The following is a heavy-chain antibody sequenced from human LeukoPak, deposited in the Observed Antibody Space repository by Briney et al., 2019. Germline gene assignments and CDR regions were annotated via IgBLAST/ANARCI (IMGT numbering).Heavy chain of an antibody. CDR1: GYTFTGYD. V-gene: IGHV1-8*01. D-gene: IGHD3-22*01. Sequence: GASVKVSCKASGYTFTGYDINWVRQATGQGLEWMGWMNPNSGDTGYAQKFQGRVTMTRNTSISTAYMELSSLRSEDTAVYYCVGRGAYYYDSSEDYWGQGTLVTVSS. CDR2: MNPNSGDT. J-gene: IGHJ4*02. CDR3: VGRGAYYYDSSEDY.